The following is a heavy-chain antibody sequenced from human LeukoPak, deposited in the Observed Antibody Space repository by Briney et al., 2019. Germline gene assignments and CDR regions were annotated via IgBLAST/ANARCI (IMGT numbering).Heavy chain of an antibody. D-gene: IGHD5-24*01. CDR1: GFTFSNAW. CDR2: IKTKTDGGTT. V-gene: IGHV3-15*01. Sequence: GGSLRLSCAASGFTFSNAWMSWVRQGPGKGLEWVGRIKTKTDGGTTDYAAPVKGRFTISRDDSKNTLYLQMNSLITEDTAVYYCTTVERWLLSSSPYWGQGTLVTVSS. J-gene: IGHJ4*02. CDR3: TTVERWLLSSSPY.